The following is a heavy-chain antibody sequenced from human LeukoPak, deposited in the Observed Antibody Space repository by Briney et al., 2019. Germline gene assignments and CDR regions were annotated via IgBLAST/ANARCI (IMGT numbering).Heavy chain of an antibody. CDR1: GGSIRSSSYY. J-gene: IGHJ4*02. V-gene: IGHV4-39*01. CDR3: ARLDTTMVTRRLIYFDY. Sequence: SETLSLTCTVSGGSIRSSSYYWGWIRRPPGKVLEWLGSISYSGSTHYSPSLNSRVTISVDTSKNQFSLKLSSVTAADTAIYYCARLDTTMVTRRLIYFDYWGQGTLVTVSS. CDR2: ISYSGST. D-gene: IGHD5-18*01.